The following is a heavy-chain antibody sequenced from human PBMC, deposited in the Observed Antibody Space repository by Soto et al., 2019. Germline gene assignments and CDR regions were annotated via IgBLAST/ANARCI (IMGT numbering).Heavy chain of an antibody. CDR1: GFTLSTYS. J-gene: IGHJ4*02. Sequence: PXGSLRLSFAASGFTLSTYSMHWVRQAPGKGLEWVAVISYDGSNKHYADSVKGRFTISRDNSKNTLYLQMNSLRAEDTAVYYCARPPVIDIVVTPDSWGQGTLVTVYS. V-gene: IGHV3-30*04. CDR2: ISYDGSNK. CDR3: ARPPVIDIVVTPDS. D-gene: IGHD2-15*01.